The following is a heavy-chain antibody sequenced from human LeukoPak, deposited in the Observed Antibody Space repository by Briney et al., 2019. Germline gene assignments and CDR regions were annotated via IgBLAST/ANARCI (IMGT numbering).Heavy chain of an antibody. CDR2: INTNTGNP. Sequence: ASVKVSCKAPGYTLTNYALNWVRQAPGQGLEWMGWINTNTGNPTYAQGFTGRFVFSLDTSVNTAYLQISSLKAEDTAIYYCARVQGYCSTTSCYPHYWGQGTLVTVSS. CDR1: GYTLTNYA. D-gene: IGHD2-2*01. CDR3: ARVQGYCSTTSCYPHY. V-gene: IGHV7-4-1*02. J-gene: IGHJ4*02.